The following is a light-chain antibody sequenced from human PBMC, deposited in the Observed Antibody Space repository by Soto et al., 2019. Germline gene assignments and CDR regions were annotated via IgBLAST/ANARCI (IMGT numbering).Light chain of an antibody. V-gene: IGLV2-8*01. J-gene: IGLJ3*02. CDR3: QSYDNSLRARV. CDR1: SSDIGASNS. CDR2: EVT. Sequence: QSALTQPPSASGSPGQSVTISCAGSSSDIGASNSVSWYQQHPGKAPKLLISEVTKRPSGVPDRFSGSKSGNTASLTVSGLQAEDEADYYCQSYDNSLRARVFGGGTKLTVL.